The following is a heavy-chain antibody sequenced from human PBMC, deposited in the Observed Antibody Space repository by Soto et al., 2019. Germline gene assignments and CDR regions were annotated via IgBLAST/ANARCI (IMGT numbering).Heavy chain of an antibody. Sequence: SETLSLTCAVSGGSISSSNWWSWVRQPPGKGLEWIGEIYHSGSTNYNPSLKSRVTISVDKSKNQFSLKLSSVTAADTAVYYCARVWGSYRSGLDYWGQGTLVTVSS. D-gene: IGHD3-16*02. CDR2: IYHSGST. CDR3: ARVWGSYRSGLDY. V-gene: IGHV4-4*02. CDR1: GGSISSSNW. J-gene: IGHJ4*02.